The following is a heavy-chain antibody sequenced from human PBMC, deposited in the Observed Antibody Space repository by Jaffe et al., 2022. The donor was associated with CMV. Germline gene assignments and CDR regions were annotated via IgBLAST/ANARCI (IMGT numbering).Heavy chain of an antibody. V-gene: IGHV4-34*01. D-gene: IGHD3-10*01. Sequence: QVQLQQWGAGLLKPSETLSLTCAVYGGSFSGYYWSWIRQPPGKGLEWIGEINHSGSTNYNPSLKSRVTISVDTSKNQFSLKLSSVTAADTAVYYCARQEWGVRRAFDIWGQGTMVTVSS. CDR3: ARQEWGVRRAFDI. J-gene: IGHJ3*02. CDR2: INHSGST. CDR1: GGSFSGYY.